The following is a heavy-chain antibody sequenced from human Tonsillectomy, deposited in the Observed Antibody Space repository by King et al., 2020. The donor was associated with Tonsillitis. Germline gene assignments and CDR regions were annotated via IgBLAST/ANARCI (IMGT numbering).Heavy chain of an antibody. CDR3: ARVIGTVTPWQGCDY. V-gene: IGHV3-30*04. Sequence: VQLVESGGGVVQPGRSLRLSCAASGFTFSNYTMHWVRQAPGKGLEWVALISYEGSNKNYADSVKGRFTITSDNYKNTLYLQMNRMRAEDTAVYYCARVIGTVTPWQGCDYWGQGTLVTVSS. J-gene: IGHJ4*02. CDR1: GFTFSNYT. CDR2: ISYEGSNK. D-gene: IGHD4-17*01.